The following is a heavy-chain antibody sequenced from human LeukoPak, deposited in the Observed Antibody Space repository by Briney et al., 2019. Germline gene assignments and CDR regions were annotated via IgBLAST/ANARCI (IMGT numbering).Heavy chain of an antibody. J-gene: IGHJ4*02. CDR1: RFTLSSDS. D-gene: IGHD1-26*01. CDR2: LSSISSSL. CDR3: ARAYTPGWVDGGFDY. V-gene: IGHV3-21*03. Sequence: PGGSLRLSCAASRFTLSSDSMNWVRQAPGKGLGWVSSLSSISSSLHYADSARSGVTLSREKPKKSRYLQMKSLRAEDTAAYYSARAYTPGWVDGGFDYWGQGNLVTLSS.